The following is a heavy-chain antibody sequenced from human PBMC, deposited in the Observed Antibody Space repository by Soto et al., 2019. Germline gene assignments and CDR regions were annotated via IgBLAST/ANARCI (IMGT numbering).Heavy chain of an antibody. J-gene: IGHJ4*02. V-gene: IGHV6-1*01. CDR1: GDSVSSNSAA. CDR2: TYYRSKWYN. CDR3: ARKGGGGDY. Sequence: KQSQTLSLTCAISGDSVSSNSAAWNWIRQSPSRGLEWLGMTYYRSKWYNDYAVSVKSRMTINADTSKNQFSLQLNSVTPGDTVVYYWARKGGGGDYWGQGTLVTVSS. D-gene: IGHD3-16*01.